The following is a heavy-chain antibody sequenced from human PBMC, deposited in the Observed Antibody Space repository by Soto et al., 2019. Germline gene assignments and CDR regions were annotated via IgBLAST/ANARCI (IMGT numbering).Heavy chain of an antibody. CDR3: TVCIEGACY. J-gene: IGHJ4*02. CDR1: GFTFNDHY. CDR2: SKNRGQGFTI. V-gene: IGHV3-72*01. Sequence: HLVASGGGLVQPGGSLRLSCAASGFTFNDHYMDWVRQAPGKGLEWVARSKNRGQGFTIEYAASLKGRFTISRVYSAISLYLQMNSLETDDTAVYYCTVCIEGACYWGRGILVTVSS. D-gene: IGHD3-16*01.